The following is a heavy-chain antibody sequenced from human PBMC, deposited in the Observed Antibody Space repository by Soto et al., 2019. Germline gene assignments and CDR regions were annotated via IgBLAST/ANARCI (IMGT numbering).Heavy chain of an antibody. CDR2: IIPIFGTA. V-gene: IGHV1-69*12. CDR1: GGTFSSYA. J-gene: IGHJ4*02. Sequence: QVQLVQSGAEVKKPGSSVKVSCKASGGTFSSYAISWVRQAPGQGLEWMGGIIPIFGTANYAQKFQGRVTITADESTSTADMELSSLRSEDTAVYYGAREGVAAAYFDYWGQGTLVTVSS. D-gene: IGHD2-15*01. CDR3: AREGVAAAYFDY.